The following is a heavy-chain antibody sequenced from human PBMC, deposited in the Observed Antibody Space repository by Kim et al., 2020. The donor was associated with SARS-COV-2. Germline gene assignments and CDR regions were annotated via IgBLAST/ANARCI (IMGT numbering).Heavy chain of an antibody. CDR2: ISSNGGST. CDR1: GFTFSSYA. CDR3: VKGGLGTTGKTLLDY. D-gene: IGHD1-1*01. J-gene: IGHJ4*02. Sequence: GGSLRLSCSASGFTFSSYAMHWVRQAPGKGLEYVSAISSNGGSTYYADSVKGRFTISRDNSKNTLYLQMSSLRAEDTAVYYCVKGGLGTTGKTLLDYRGQGTLVTVSS. V-gene: IGHV3-64D*09.